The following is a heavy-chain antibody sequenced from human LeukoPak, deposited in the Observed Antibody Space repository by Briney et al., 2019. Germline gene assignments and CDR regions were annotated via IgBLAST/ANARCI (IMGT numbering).Heavy chain of an antibody. CDR3: AKDPRFIAVAGYYFDY. CDR1: GFTFSSYG. J-gene: IGHJ4*02. Sequence: GGSLRLSCAASGFTFSSYGMHWVRQAPGKGLEGVAVISYDGSNKYYADSVKGRFTISRDNSKNTLYLQMNSLRAEDTAVYYCAKDPRFIAVAGYYFDYWGQGTLVTVSS. V-gene: IGHV3-30*18. CDR2: ISYDGSNK. D-gene: IGHD6-19*01.